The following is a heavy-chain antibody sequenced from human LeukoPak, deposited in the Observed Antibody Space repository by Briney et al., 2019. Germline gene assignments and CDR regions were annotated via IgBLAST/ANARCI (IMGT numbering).Heavy chain of an antibody. CDR1: GGSFSGYC. D-gene: IGHD6-13*01. CDR3: ARSLSSSWYAPFDY. V-gene: IGHV4-34*01. Sequence: SETLSLTCAVYGGSFSGYCWSWIRQPPGKGLEWIGEINHSGSTNYNPSLKSRVTISVDTSKNQFSLKLSSVTAADTAVYYCARSLSSSWYAPFDYWGQGTLVTVSS. CDR2: INHSGST. J-gene: IGHJ4*02.